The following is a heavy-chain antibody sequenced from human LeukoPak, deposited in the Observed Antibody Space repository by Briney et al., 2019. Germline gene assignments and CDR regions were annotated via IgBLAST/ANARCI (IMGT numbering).Heavy chain of an antibody. CDR1: GFTFSSYD. CDR2: ISYDGSNK. Sequence: GRSLRLSCAASGFTFSSYDMHWVRQAPGKGLEWVAFISYDGSNKYYVDSVKGRFTISRDNSKNTLYLQMNSLRAEDTAVYYCAGGTPIDYWGQGTLVTVSS. J-gene: IGHJ4*02. V-gene: IGHV3-30*03. D-gene: IGHD1-1*01. CDR3: AGGTPIDY.